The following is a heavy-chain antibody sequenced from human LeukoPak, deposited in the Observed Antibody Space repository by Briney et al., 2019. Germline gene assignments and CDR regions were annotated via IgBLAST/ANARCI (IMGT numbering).Heavy chain of an antibody. CDR1: GFTFDDYA. Sequence: PGGSLRLSCAASGFTFDDYAMHWVRQAPGKGLEWVSGISWNSGSIGYADSVKGRFTISRDNAKNSLYLQMNSLRAEDTALYYCAKGGGVEMATIGDWGQGTLVTVSS. CDR3: AKGGGVEMATIGD. V-gene: IGHV3-9*01. D-gene: IGHD5-24*01. J-gene: IGHJ4*02. CDR2: ISWNSGSI.